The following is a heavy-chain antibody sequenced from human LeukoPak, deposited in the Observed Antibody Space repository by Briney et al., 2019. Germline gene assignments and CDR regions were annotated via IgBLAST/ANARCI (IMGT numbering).Heavy chain of an antibody. CDR3: ARGGPFYYDSSGPWTYFDY. V-gene: IGHV4-38-2*02. CDR1: GYSISSGYY. D-gene: IGHD3-22*01. J-gene: IGHJ4*02. Sequence: PSETLSLTCTVSGYSISSGYYWGWIRQPPGKGLEWIGSIYYSGSTYYNPSLKSRLTISVDTSKNQFSLRLSSVTAADTAVYYCARGGPFYYDSSGPWTYFDYWGQGTLVTVSS. CDR2: IYYSGST.